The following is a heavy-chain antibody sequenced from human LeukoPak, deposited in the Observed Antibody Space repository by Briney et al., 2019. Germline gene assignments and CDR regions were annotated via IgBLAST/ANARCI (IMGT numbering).Heavy chain of an antibody. CDR1: GFTFSSYS. V-gene: IGHV3-21*01. CDR3: ASEGTDDSSGYYYHY. J-gene: IGHJ4*02. Sequence: GGSLRLSCAASGFTFSSYSMNWVRQAPGKGLEWVSSITTSSRYIYYADSVKGRFTISRDNAKNSLYLQMNSLRAEDTAVYYCASEGTDDSSGYYYHYWGQGTLVTVSS. CDR2: ITTSSRYI. D-gene: IGHD3-22*01.